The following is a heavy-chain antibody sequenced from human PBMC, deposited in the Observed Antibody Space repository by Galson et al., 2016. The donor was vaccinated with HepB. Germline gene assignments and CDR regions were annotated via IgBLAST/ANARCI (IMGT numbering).Heavy chain of an antibody. CDR1: GVLFSGSF. Sequence: ETLSPTCGATGVLFSGSFCAWLRPAPGKRLQYISVINSRGLTNYTASLQSRVTISVDTSRRQISLKMTRVTAADAAVYFCARDGFCANGVCKEGGFDLWGQGTQVIVSS. CDR2: INSRGLT. V-gene: IGHV4-34*01. CDR3: ARDGFCANGVCKEGGFDL. J-gene: IGHJ5*02. D-gene: IGHD2-8*01.